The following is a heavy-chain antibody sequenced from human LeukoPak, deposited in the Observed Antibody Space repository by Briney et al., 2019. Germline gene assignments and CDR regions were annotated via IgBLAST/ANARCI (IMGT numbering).Heavy chain of an antibody. Sequence: QSGGSLRLSCAASGFTVSSNYMSWVRQAPGKGLEWVAVISSDGRDKHHAESVKGRFTISRDNSKNTLFLQMSNLRPEDTAVYYCVKDTSGTYVYWGQGTLVTVSS. D-gene: IGHD1-26*01. CDR1: GFTVSSNY. CDR2: ISSDGRDK. CDR3: VKDTSGTYVY. V-gene: IGHV3-30*18. J-gene: IGHJ4*02.